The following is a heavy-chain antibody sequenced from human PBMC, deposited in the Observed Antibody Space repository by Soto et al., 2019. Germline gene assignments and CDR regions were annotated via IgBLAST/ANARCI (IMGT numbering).Heavy chain of an antibody. CDR3: ARGSGIVALPGELEDVNYDY. J-gene: IGHJ4*02. CDR1: GQSFSGHS. Sequence: QVQRQQWGAGLVKPSETLSLSCAVYGQSFSGHSWAWIRQPPGKGLEWIGEINESGSTYYNPSLKSRVTNSTGKSKNQFSLKLSSVSAADTAAYFCARGSGIVALPGELEDVNYDYWGQGTLVNVSS. V-gene: IGHV4-34*01. D-gene: IGHD1-1*01. CDR2: INESGST.